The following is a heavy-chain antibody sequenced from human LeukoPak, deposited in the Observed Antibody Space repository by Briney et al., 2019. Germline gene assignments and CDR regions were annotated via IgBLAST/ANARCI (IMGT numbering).Heavy chain of an antibody. D-gene: IGHD1-26*01. Sequence: GRSLRLSCAASGFTFSSYGMRWVRQAPGKGLEWVAVISYDGSNKYYADSVKGRFTISRDNSKNTLYLQMNSLRAEDTAVYYCAKGSGSYVYWGQGTLVTVSS. CDR2: ISYDGSNK. J-gene: IGHJ4*02. CDR1: GFTFSSYG. V-gene: IGHV3-30*18. CDR3: AKGSGSYVY.